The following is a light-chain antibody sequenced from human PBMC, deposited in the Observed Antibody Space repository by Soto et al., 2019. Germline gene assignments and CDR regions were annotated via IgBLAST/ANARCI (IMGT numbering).Light chain of an antibody. J-gene: IGLJ1*01. CDR2: DVS. Sequence: QSVLTQPASLSGSPGQTLTISCTGTSSDVCGYNYVSWYQQHPGKAPKLMIYDVSNRPSGVSNRFSGSKSGNTASLTISGLQAEDEADYYCSSYTSSSTRVFGTGTKVTVL. V-gene: IGLV2-14*01. CDR1: SSDVCGYNY. CDR3: SSYTSSSTRV.